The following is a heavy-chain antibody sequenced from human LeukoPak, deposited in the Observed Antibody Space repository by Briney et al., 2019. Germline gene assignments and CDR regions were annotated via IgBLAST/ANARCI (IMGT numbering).Heavy chain of an antibody. CDR2: IYHSGST. CDR1: GSSISSGGYS. V-gene: IGHV4-30-2*01. J-gene: IGHJ4*02. D-gene: IGHD5-18*01. CDR3: ARVDTAYYFDY. Sequence: PSQTLSLTCAVSGSSISSGGYSWSWIRQPPGKGLEWIGYIYHSGSTYYNPSLKSRVTISVDRSKNQFSLKLSSVTAADTAVYYCARVDTAYYFDYWGQGTLVTVSS.